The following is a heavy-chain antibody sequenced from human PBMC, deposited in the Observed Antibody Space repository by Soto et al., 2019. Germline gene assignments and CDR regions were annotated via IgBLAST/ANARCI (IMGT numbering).Heavy chain of an antibody. CDR3: ARDAVSFDYGMDV. CDR1: GFTFSSYS. J-gene: IGHJ6*02. V-gene: IGHV3-21*01. CDR2: ISSSSSYI. Sequence: GGSLRLSCAASGFTFSSYSMNWVRQAPGKGLEWVSSISSSSSYIYYADSVKGRFTISRDNAKNTLFLQMNSLRAEDTAVYYCARDAVSFDYGMDVWGQGTTVTVSS. D-gene: IGHD3-10*01.